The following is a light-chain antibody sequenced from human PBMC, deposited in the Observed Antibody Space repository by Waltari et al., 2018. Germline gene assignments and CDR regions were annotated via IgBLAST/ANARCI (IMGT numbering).Light chain of an antibody. CDR3: LSYDSSLSAL. V-gene: IGLV1-40*01. CDR2: QDN. CDR1: SSNIGGSS. Sequence: QSVLTQPPSVSGAPGQRVTISCTGSSSNIGGSSISWYQQLPGTTPKLLIYQDNKRPSGVSDRFSGSKSGTSASLTITGLQTEDEADYYCLSYDSSLSALFGGGTRLTVL. J-gene: IGLJ2*01.